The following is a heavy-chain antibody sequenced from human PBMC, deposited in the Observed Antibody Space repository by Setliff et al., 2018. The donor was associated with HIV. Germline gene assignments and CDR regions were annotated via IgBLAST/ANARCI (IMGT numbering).Heavy chain of an antibody. D-gene: IGHD3-3*01. J-gene: IGHJ6*03. V-gene: IGHV5-51*01. CDR3: TREPLGVVLYYYYYYMDV. Sequence: GESLKISCKGSGYNFRKYWIAWVRQMPGKGLEWMGIIFPGDSETTYRPSFQGQVTISIDKSISTAYLQWSSLKASDTAVYYCTREPLGVVLYYYYYYMDVWGKGTTVTVSS. CDR2: IFPGDSET. CDR1: GYNFRKYW.